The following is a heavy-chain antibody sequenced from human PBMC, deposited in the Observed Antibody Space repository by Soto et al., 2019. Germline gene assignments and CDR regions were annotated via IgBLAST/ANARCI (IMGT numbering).Heavy chain of an antibody. J-gene: IGHJ3*02. V-gene: IGHV4-59*01. D-gene: IGHD3-16*01. CDR3: AKNLYAYYVNPDI. CDR2: IHYSGST. Sequence: SSETLSLACIFSVGSIGSYYWSWIRQPPGKGLEWIGYIHYSGSTWYNPSLKSRVTISVDKSRNQFSLKLSSVTAADTAVYFCAKNLYAYYVNPDIWGQGTMVTGSS. CDR1: VGSIGSYY.